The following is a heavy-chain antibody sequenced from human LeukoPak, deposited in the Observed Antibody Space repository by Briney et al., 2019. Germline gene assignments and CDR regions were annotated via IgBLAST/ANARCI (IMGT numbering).Heavy chain of an antibody. Sequence: GASVKVSCKASGYTFTSYGISWVRQAPGQGLEWMGWISAYNGNTNYAQKLQGRVTMTTDTSTSTAYMELRSLRSDDTAVYYCARVGHDFWSGYYSRSYFDYWGQGTLVTVSS. CDR1: GYTFTSYG. CDR2: ISAYNGNT. CDR3: ARVGHDFWSGYYSRSYFDY. V-gene: IGHV1-18*01. D-gene: IGHD3-3*01. J-gene: IGHJ4*02.